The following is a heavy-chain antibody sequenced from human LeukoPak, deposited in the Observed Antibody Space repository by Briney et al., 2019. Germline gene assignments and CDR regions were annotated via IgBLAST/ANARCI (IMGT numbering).Heavy chain of an antibody. V-gene: IGHV3-7*01. CDR1: GFTFSSYW. J-gene: IGHJ4*02. CDR3: ARDQKDYYGSGSYGGVDY. Sequence: GGSLRLSCAASGFTFSSYWMSWVRQAPGKGLEWVANIKQDGSEKYYVDSVKGRFTISRDDAKNSLYLQMNSLRAEDTAVYYCARDQKDYYGSGSYGGVDYWGQGTLVTVSS. CDR2: IKQDGSEK. D-gene: IGHD3-10*01.